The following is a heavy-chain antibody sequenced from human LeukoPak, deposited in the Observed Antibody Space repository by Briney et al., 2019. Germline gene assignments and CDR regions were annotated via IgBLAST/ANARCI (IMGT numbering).Heavy chain of an antibody. CDR1: GFTFSSYA. Sequence: PGGSLRLSCAASGFTFSSYAMSWVRQTPGKGLEWVSSISSSGRNTYYADSVKGRFTISRDNSENTLYLQVSSLRAEDTAVYYCAKRDRPCSGDCSAPYYFDYWGQGTLVTVSS. J-gene: IGHJ4*02. CDR2: ISSSGRNT. V-gene: IGHV3-23*01. CDR3: AKRDRPCSGDCSAPYYFDY. D-gene: IGHD2-21*02.